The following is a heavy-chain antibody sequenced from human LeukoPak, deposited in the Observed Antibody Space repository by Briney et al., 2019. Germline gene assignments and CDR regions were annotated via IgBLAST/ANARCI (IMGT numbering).Heavy chain of an antibody. Sequence: ASVKVSCNASGYAFTSSDINWVRQASGQGLEWMGWMNPNNGNTGYAQKFQGRVTITRDTSISTAYMELSSLRSEDTAAYCCPRVGAVAGHNWFDPWGQGTLVIVSS. CDR3: PRVGAVAGHNWFDP. CDR1: GYAFTSSD. V-gene: IGHV1-8*03. J-gene: IGHJ5*02. D-gene: IGHD6-19*01. CDR2: MNPNNGNT.